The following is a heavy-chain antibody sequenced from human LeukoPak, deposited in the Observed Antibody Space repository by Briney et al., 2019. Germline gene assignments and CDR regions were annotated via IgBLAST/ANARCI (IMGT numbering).Heavy chain of an antibody. CDR2: INHSGST. CDR1: GGSFSGYY. D-gene: IGHD4-17*01. CDR3: ARGPTPSGY. V-gene: IGHV4-34*01. Sequence: SETLSLTCAVYGGSFSGYYWSWIRQPPGKGLEWIGEINHSGSTNYNPSLKGRVTISVDTSKNQFSLKLSSVTAADTAVYYCARGPTPSGYWGQGTLVTVSS. J-gene: IGHJ4*02.